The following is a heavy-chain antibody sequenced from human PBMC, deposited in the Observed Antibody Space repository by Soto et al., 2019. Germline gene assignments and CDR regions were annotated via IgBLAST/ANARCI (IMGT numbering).Heavy chain of an antibody. Sequence: QVQLVESGGGVVQPGRSLRLSCAASGFTFSSYAMHWVRQAPGKGLEWVAVISYDGSNKYYSDSVKGRFTISRDNSKNTLYLQMNSLRAEDTAVYYCARAGIVATVYYYYYGMDVWGQWTTVTVSS. D-gene: IGHD5-12*01. CDR3: ARAGIVATVYYYYYGMDV. CDR1: GFTFSSYA. CDR2: ISYDGSNK. J-gene: IGHJ6*02. V-gene: IGHV3-30-3*01.